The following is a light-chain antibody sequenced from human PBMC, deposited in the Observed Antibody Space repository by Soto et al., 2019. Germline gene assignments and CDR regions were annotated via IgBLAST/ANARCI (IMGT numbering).Light chain of an antibody. V-gene: IGKV1-5*01. J-gene: IGKJ1*01. Sequence: DIPMTQSPSTLSASVGDRVTITCRASQTLRTRLAWYQQKSGKAPSLLIYEASNVESGVPSRFSGSGAGTEFTLTICGLQPDDFATYFCQQYESYSPTFGQGTKVEIK. CDR1: QTLRTR. CDR2: EAS. CDR3: QQYESYSPT.